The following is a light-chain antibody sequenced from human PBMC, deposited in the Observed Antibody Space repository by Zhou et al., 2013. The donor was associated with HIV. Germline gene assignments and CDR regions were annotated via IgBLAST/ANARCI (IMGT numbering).Light chain of an antibody. CDR1: QSVSNK. Sequence: EILMTQSPATLSVSLGESATLSCRASQSVSNKLAWYQQKPGQAPRLLIYGASTRATGIPARFSGSGSGTEFTLTISSLQSEDFALYYCQQYXTRPSTTFGG. V-gene: IGKV3-15*01. CDR3: QQYXTRPSTT. CDR2: GAS. J-gene: IGKJ4*02.